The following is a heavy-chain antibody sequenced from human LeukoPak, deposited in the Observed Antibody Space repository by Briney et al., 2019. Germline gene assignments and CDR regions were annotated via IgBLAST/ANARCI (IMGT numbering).Heavy chain of an antibody. V-gene: IGHV1-46*01. CDR1: GYTFTSYY. D-gene: IGHD3-10*01. J-gene: IGHJ6*02. CDR2: INPSGGST. Sequence: ASVNVSCKASGYTFTSYYIHWVRQAPGQGLAWMGVINPSGGSTTYAQNFQGRVTMTTDTSTSTVYMELSSLRSEDTAVYYCARDRASGSYQVSFCYDLDVWGLGTTVTVSS. CDR3: ARDRASGSYQVSFCYDLDV.